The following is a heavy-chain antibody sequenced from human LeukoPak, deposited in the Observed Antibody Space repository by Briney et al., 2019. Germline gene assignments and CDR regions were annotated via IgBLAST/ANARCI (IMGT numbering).Heavy chain of an antibody. V-gene: IGHV3-53*01. CDR2: IYSDNT. D-gene: IGHD4-17*01. Sequence: GGSLRLSCTVSGFTVSSNSMSWVRQAPGKGLEWVSFIYSDNTHYSDSVKGRFTISRDNAKNSLYLQMNSLRAEDTALYYCVRYFGDRRTFDIWGQGTMVTVSS. CDR3: VRYFGDRRTFDI. J-gene: IGHJ3*02. CDR1: GFTVSSNS.